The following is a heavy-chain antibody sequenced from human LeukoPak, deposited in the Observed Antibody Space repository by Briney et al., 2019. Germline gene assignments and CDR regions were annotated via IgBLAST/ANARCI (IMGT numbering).Heavy chain of an antibody. D-gene: IGHD6-13*01. J-gene: IGHJ4*02. Sequence: GGSLKLSCAASGFTFSGSAMHWVRQASGKGLEWVGRIRSKANSYATAYAASVKGRFTISRDDSKNTACLQMNSLKTEDTAVYYCSTGSWLDYWGQGTLVTVSS. CDR2: IRSKANSYAT. V-gene: IGHV3-73*01. CDR3: STGSWLDY. CDR1: GFTFSGSA.